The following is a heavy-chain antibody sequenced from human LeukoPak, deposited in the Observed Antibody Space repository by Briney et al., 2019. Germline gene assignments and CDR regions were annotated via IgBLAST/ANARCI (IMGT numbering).Heavy chain of an antibody. CDR3: AKLFRTVTTVNWFDP. D-gene: IGHD4-17*01. CDR2: ISGSSGST. J-gene: IGHJ5*02. CDR1: GFPFSSYW. V-gene: IGHV3-23*01. Sequence: GGSLRLSCAASGFPFSSYWMSWVRQAPGKGLEWVSAISGSSGSTYYADSVKGRFTISRDNSKNTLYLQMNSLRAEDTAVYYCAKLFRTVTTVNWFDPWGQGTLVTVSS.